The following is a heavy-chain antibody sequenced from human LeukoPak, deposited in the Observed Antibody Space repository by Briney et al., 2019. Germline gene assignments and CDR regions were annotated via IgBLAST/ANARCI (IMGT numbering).Heavy chain of an antibody. D-gene: IGHD1-26*01. CDR3: AKWDDAFDI. V-gene: IGHV3-21*05. CDR2: ISSSGSDT. CDR1: GFTFSSYA. Sequence: PGGSLRLSCAASGFTFSSYAMRWVRQAPGKGLEWVSYISSSGSDTYYADSVKGRFTISRDNAKNSMYLQMNSLRAEDTAVYYCAKWDDAFDIWGQRTMVTVSS. J-gene: IGHJ3*02.